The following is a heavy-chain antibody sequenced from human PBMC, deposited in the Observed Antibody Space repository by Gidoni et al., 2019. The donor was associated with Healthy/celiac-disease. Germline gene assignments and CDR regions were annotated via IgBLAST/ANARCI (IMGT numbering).Heavy chain of an antibody. CDR1: GFHFGAYA. V-gene: IGHV3-49*04. J-gene: IGHJ6*02. Sequence: EVQLVESGGGLVQPGRSLRLSCTASGFHFGAYAMSWVRPAPGKGLEWVCFIRSKAYGWTTEYASSVKGRFTISRDDSKSIAYLQMNSLKTEDTAVYYCTRDRIAVAPGDYYYGMDVWGQGTTVTVSS. CDR3: TRDRIAVAPGDYYYGMDV. CDR2: IRSKAYGWTT. D-gene: IGHD6-19*01.